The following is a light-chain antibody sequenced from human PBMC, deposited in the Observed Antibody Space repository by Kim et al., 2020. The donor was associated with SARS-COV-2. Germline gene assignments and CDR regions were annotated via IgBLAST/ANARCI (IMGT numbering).Light chain of an antibody. V-gene: IGLV2-14*02. CDR2: DVS. CDR1: SSDVGAFNL. Sequence: QSVVTQPASVSGSPGQSITISCTGTSSDVGAFNLVSWYQQHPGKAPKLMIYDVSQRPSGVSDRFSGSKSGNTASLTISGLHTEDEADYYCNSYTTSSTFVFGSGTKVTVL. CDR3: NSYTTSSTFV. J-gene: IGLJ1*01.